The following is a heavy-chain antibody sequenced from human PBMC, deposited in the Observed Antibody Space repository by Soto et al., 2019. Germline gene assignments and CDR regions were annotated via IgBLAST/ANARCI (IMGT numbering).Heavy chain of an antibody. CDR2: IYWDNDK. CDR3: AHTVSRYLLYH. V-gene: IGHV2-5*02. Sequence: QITLKESGPTLVKPTQTLTLTCTFSGFSLSTNGVGVGWIRQPPGKALEWLALIYWDNDKRYSPSLKSRLTITKDTSKRQVVLTITNMDPVDTATYYCAHTVSRYLLYHWGQGTLVTVSS. CDR1: GFSLSTNGVG. D-gene: IGHD1-1*01. J-gene: IGHJ5*02.